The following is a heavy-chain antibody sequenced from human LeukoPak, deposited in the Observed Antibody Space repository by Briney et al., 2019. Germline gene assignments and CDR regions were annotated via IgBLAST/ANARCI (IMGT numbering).Heavy chain of an antibody. CDR1: GYTFTSYG. V-gene: IGHV1-18*01. D-gene: IGHD6-6*01. Sequence: ASVKVSCKASGYTFTSYGISWVRQAPGQGLEWVGWISAYNGNTNYAQKLQGRVTMTTDTSTSTAYMELRSLRSDDTAVYYCARDEGSSSYNWFDPWGQGTLVTVSS. CDR3: ARDEGSSSYNWFDP. J-gene: IGHJ5*02. CDR2: ISAYNGNT.